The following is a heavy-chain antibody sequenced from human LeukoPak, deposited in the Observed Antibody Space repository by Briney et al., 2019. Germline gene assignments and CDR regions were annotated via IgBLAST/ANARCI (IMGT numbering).Heavy chain of an antibody. Sequence: GGSLRLSCAASGFTFSSYWMHWVRQAPGKGLVWVSRINSDGSSTNYADSVKGRFTISRDNAKNTLYLQMNSLRAEDTAVYYCARDAPYYDSSGYFDYWGQGTLVTVSS. V-gene: IGHV3-74*01. D-gene: IGHD3-22*01. CDR2: INSDGSST. J-gene: IGHJ4*02. CDR3: ARDAPYYDSSGYFDY. CDR1: GFTFSSYW.